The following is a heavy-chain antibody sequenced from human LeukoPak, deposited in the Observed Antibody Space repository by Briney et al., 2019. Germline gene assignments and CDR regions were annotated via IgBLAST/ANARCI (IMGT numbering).Heavy chain of an antibody. CDR2: INQDESAK. CDR1: GFTFSGCW. Sequence: QPGGSLRLPCAASGFTFSGCWMTWVRQAPGKGLEWVANINQDESAKFYGGSVKGRFTISRDNSKNSLFLQMNSLRPEDTAVYYCARDPGDNSDWGAFDIWGQGTLVTVSS. J-gene: IGHJ3*02. V-gene: IGHV3-7*01. CDR3: ARDPGDNSDWGAFDI. D-gene: IGHD3-22*01.